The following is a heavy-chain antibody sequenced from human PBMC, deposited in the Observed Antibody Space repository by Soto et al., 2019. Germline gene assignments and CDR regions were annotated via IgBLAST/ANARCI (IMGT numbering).Heavy chain of an antibody. D-gene: IGHD5-12*01. V-gene: IGHV1-69*06. CDR1: GGLISKYS. CDR2: VLPISGST. Sequence: QVQLVQSGAEVRKPGSSVKVSCKTSGGLISKYSFNWVRQAPGQGLEWMGGVLPISGSTDYAQKFQGRLTITADRSTSTVYMELNRLRSDDTANYYCATIRVRGGPLRFEDGGQGMLISVSS. CDR3: ATIRVRGGPLRFED. J-gene: IGHJ4*01.